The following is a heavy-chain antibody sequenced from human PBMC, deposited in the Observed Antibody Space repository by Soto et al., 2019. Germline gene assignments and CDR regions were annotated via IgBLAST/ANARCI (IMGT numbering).Heavy chain of an antibody. CDR3: AKEGGRYYRVRYYYGMDV. J-gene: IGHJ6*02. V-gene: IGHV3-23*01. CDR1: GFTFSSYA. Sequence: GGSLRLSCAASGFTFSSYAMSWVRQAPGKGLEWVSAISGSGGSTYYADSVKGRFTISRDNSKNTLYLQMNSLRAEDTAVYYCAKEGGRYYRVRYYYGMDVWGQGTTVTVSS. D-gene: IGHD1-26*01. CDR2: ISGSGGST.